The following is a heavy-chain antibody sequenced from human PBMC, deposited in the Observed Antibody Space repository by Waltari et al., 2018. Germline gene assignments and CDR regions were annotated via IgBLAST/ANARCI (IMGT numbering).Heavy chain of an antibody. Sequence: QVQLQESGPGLVKPSETLSLTCAVSGYSISSGYYWGWIRQPPGKGLEGIGCIYHSGSTYYNPSLKIRFTISVDTSKNQFSLKLSFVTAADTAVYYCARTGGGDYYFDYWGQGTLVTVSS. J-gene: IGHJ4*02. CDR2: IYHSGST. CDR1: GYSISSGYY. V-gene: IGHV4-38-2*01. D-gene: IGHD7-27*01. CDR3: ARTGGGDYYFDY.